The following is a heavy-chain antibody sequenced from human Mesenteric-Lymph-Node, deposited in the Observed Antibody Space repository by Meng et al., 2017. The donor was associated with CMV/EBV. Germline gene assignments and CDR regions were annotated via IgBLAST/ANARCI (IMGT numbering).Heavy chain of an antibody. CDR2: ISGSGGST. Sequence: GESLKISCAASGFTFSSYAMSWVRQAPGKGLEWVSAISGSGGSTYYADSVKGRFTISRDNSKTTLYLQMNSLRAEDTAVYYCAKDRSAVAGTFFDYWGQGTLVTVSS. D-gene: IGHD6-19*01. CDR1: GFTFSSYA. J-gene: IGHJ4*02. CDR3: AKDRSAVAGTFFDY. V-gene: IGHV3-23*01.